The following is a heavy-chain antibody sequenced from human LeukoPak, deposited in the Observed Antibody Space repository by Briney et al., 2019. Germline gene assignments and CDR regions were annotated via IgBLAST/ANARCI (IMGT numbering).Heavy chain of an antibody. CDR1: GFTFSDYY. J-gene: IGHJ4*02. CDR2: ISSSGSTI. CDR3: ARGTYYYDSSGRKNIDY. D-gene: IGHD3-22*01. Sequence: PGGSLRLSCAASGFTFSDYYMSWIRQAPGKGLEWVSYISSSGSTIYYADSVQGRFTISTDNAKNSLYLQMNSLRAEDTAMYYCARGTYYYDSSGRKNIDYWGQGTLVTVS. V-gene: IGHV3-11*04.